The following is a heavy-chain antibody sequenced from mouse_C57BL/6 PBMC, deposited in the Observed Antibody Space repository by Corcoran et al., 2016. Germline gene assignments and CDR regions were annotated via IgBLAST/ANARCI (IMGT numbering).Heavy chain of an antibody. V-gene: IGHV1-26*01. CDR1: GYTFTDYY. J-gene: IGHJ2*01. CDR3: ARDDTTAGLDY. CDR2: INPNNGGT. D-gene: IGHD1-2*01. Sequence: EVQLQQSGPELVKPGASVKISCKASGYTFTDYYMNWVKQSHGKSLEWIGDINPNNGGTSYNQKFKGKATLTVDKSSSTAYMELRSLTSEDSAVYYCARDDTTAGLDYWGQGTTLTVSS.